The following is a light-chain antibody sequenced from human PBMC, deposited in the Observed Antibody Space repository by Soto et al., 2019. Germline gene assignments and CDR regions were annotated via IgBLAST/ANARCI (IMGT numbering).Light chain of an antibody. CDR3: AAWDDSLNGYV. CDR2: SNN. Sequence: QSVLTQPPSASGTPVQRVTISGSGSSSNIGSNTVNWYQQLSGTAPKLLIYSNNQRPSGVPDRFSGSKSGTSASLAISGLQSEDEADYYCAAWDDSLNGYVFGTGTKVTVL. J-gene: IGLJ1*01. V-gene: IGLV1-44*01. CDR1: SSNIGSNT.